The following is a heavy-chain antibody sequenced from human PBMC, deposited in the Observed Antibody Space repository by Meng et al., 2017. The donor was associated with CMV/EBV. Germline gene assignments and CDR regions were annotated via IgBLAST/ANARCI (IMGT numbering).Heavy chain of an antibody. CDR3: AREAAAGAPDY. V-gene: IGHV3-74*01. Sequence: GESLKISCAASGFTFSSYWMHWVRQAPGKGLVWVSRINSDGSSTSYADSVKGRFTISRDNAMNTLYLQMNSLRAEDTAVYYCAREAAAGAPDYWGQGTLVTVSS. CDR2: INSDGSST. D-gene: IGHD6-13*01. J-gene: IGHJ4*02. CDR1: GFTFSSYW.